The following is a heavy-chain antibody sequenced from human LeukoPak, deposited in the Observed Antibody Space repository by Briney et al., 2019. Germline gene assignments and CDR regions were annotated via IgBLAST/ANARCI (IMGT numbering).Heavy chain of an antibody. CDR1: GGSFSGYY. CDR3: ARASAMVQYYFDY. J-gene: IGHJ4*02. Sequence: SETLSLTCAVYGGSFSGYYWSWIRQPPGKGLEWIGEINHSGSTNYNPSLKSRVTISVDTSKNRFSLKLSSVTAADTAVYYCARASAMVQYYFDYWGQGTLVTVSS. D-gene: IGHD5-18*01. V-gene: IGHV4-34*01. CDR2: INHSGST.